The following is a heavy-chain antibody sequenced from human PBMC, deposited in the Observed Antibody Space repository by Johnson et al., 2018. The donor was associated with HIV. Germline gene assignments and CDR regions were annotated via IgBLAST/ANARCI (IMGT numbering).Heavy chain of an antibody. Sequence: QVQLVESGGGVMQPGKSLRLSCEASGFTFRSYAMHWVRQAPGKGLEWVAVITYDGRNKYYTDSVKGRFIISRDNSKNMTNLQMNGLSDEDTDDYYCVRDQGSGWPTNAFDIWGRGTRVTVSS. CDR1: GFTFRSYA. CDR2: ITYDGRNK. CDR3: VRDQGSGWPTNAFDI. D-gene: IGHD6-19*01. J-gene: IGHJ3*02. V-gene: IGHV3-30*04.